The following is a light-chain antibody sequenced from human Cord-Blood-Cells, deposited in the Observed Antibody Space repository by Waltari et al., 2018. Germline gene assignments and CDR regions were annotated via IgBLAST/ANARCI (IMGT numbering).Light chain of an antibody. CDR2: AAS. CDR3: QQYYSYPYT. CDR1: QGISSY. J-gene: IGKJ2*01. Sequence: IRMTQSPSSFTASTGDTVTITGRASQGISSYLAWYQQKPGKAPKLLIYAASTLQSGVPSRFSGSGSGTDFTLTSSCLQSEDFATYYCQQYYSYPYTFGQGTKLEIK. V-gene: IGKV1-8*01.